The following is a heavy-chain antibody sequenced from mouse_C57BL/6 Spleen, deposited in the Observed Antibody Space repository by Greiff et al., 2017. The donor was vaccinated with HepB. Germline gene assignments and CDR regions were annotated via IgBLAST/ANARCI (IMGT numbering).Heavy chain of an antibody. V-gene: IGHV5-17*01. CDR2: ISSGSSTI. D-gene: IGHD2-4*01. CDR3: ARRIYYDYDGGDYYAMDY. CDR1: GFTFSDYG. J-gene: IGHJ4*01. Sequence: DVKLVESGGGLVKPGGSLKLSCAASGFTFSDYGMHWVRQAPEKGLEWVAYISSGSSTIYYADTVKGRFTISRDNAKNTLFLQMTSLRSEDTAMYYCARRIYYDYDGGDYYAMDYWGQGTSVTVSS.